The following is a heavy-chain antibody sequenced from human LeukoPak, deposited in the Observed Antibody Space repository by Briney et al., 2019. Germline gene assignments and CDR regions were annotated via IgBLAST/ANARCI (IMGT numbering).Heavy chain of an antibody. J-gene: IGHJ4*02. V-gene: IGHV4-4*07. CDR1: GGSISRYY. D-gene: IGHD5-18*01. CDR3: ARDRGNTYGYDSFDY. Sequence: SETLSLTCTVAGGSISRYYWSWIRQPAWKGLEWIGRIYNRGSTNYNPSLKSRVTMSVDTSNNQFSLKLSSVTAADKAVSYCARDRGNTYGYDSFDYWGPGTLVTVSS. CDR2: IYNRGST.